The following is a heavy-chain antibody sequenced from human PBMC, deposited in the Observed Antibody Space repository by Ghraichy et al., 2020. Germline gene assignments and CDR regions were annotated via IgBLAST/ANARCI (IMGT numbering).Heavy chain of an antibody. D-gene: IGHD2-2*01. J-gene: IGHJ5*02. V-gene: IGHV4-4*07. CDR2: IYTSGST. CDR1: GGSISSYY. CDR3: ARDRGDHCSSTSCYVWFDT. Sequence: GSLSLTCTVSGGSISSYYWSWIRQPAGKGLEWIGRIYTSGSTNYNPSLKSRVTMSVDTSKNQFSLKLSSVTAADTAVYYCARDRGDHCSSTSCYVWFDTWGQGTLVTVSS.